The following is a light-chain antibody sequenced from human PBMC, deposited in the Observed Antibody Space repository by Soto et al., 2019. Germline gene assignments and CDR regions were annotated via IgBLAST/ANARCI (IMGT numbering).Light chain of an antibody. CDR1: SSDVGAYDF. CDR2: EVS. Sequence: QSALTQPASVSGSPGQSITISCTGTSSDVGAYDFVSWYQQHPGKAPKYLIYEVSNRPSGGSDSFSGSKSGTTASLTISGLQAEDEADYDCSSYTTTDPYVFGTGTKVTVL. V-gene: IGLV2-14*01. J-gene: IGLJ1*01. CDR3: SSYTTTDPYV.